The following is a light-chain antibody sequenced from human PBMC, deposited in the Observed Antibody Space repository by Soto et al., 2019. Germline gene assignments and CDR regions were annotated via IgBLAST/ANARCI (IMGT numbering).Light chain of an antibody. J-gene: IGKJ3*01. V-gene: IGKV3-20*01. CDR2: GAS. CDR3: QQFGSSPS. Sequence: EIVLTQSPGTLSVSPGERATLSCRASQSVSSSYLAWYRQRPGQAPRLLIYGASIRATGIPDRFSGSGSGTDFTLTISRLEPEDFAVYYCQQFGSSPSFGPGTTVDI. CDR1: QSVSSSY.